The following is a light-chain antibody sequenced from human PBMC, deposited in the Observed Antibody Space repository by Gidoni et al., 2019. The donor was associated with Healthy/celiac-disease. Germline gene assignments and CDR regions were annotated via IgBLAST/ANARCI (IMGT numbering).Light chain of an antibody. V-gene: IGKV4-1*01. CDR2: WAP. Sequence: DIVMTQSPDSLAVSLGEGATINCKSSQGVLYSSNNKNYLAWYQQKPGQPPKLLIYWAPTRESGVPDRFSGSGSGTDFTLTISSLQAEDVAVYYCQQYYSTPVTFGQGTKLEIK. J-gene: IGKJ2*01. CDR1: QGVLYSSNNKNY. CDR3: QQYYSTPVT.